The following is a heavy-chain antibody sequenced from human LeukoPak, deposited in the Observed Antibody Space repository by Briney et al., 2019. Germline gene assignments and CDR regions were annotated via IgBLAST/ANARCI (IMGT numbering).Heavy chain of an antibody. CDR2: XSXXGXXI. CDR1: GFIFSNYE. D-gene: IGHD3-9*01. Sequence: PGGSLRLSCAASGFIFSNYEXXXVRQAPGKXXXXVSYXSXXGXXINXADSVKGRFTISRDNAKSSLYLQMNSLRAEGTAVYYCARDFSGFIDYWGQGALVTVSS. V-gene: IGHV3-48*03. J-gene: IGHJ4*02. CDR3: ARDFSGFIDY.